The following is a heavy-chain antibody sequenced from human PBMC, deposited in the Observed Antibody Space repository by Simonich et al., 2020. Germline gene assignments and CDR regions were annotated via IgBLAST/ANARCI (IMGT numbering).Heavy chain of an antibody. CDR2: INHIGST. D-gene: IGHD3-3*01. CDR3: ARRGYYNFWSGYEYFQH. Sequence: QVQLQQWGAGMLKPSETLSLTCAVYGGSFSGYYWSWIRQPPGKGLEWIGEINHIGSTNYNPSLNSRVTISVDTSKNQFSLKLSSVTAADTAVYYCARRGYYNFWSGYEYFQHWGQGTLVTVSS. V-gene: IGHV4-34*01. CDR1: GGSFSGYY. J-gene: IGHJ1*01.